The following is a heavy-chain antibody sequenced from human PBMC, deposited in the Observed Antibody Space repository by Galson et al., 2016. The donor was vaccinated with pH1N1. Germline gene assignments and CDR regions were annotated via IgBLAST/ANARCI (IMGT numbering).Heavy chain of an antibody. J-gene: IGHJ4*02. D-gene: IGHD6-19*01. Sequence: SVKVSCKASGFTFTTYGFTWVRQAAGQGLEWMGWMNPNSGKSNSAQKFKGRVTMTRDTSISTVYMELSSLRSEDTAVYYCARGLPYNSGWVEDWGQGTLVTVSS. CDR1: GFTFTTYG. CDR3: ARGLPYNSGWVED. V-gene: IGHV1-8*02. CDR2: MNPNSGKS.